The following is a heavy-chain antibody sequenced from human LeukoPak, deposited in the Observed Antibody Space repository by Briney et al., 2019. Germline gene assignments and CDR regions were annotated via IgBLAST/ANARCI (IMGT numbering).Heavy chain of an antibody. CDR1: GFTFSNYA. V-gene: IGHV3-23*01. J-gene: IGHJ4*02. D-gene: IGHD6-19*01. Sequence: PGGSLRFSCAASGFTFSNYAMSWVRQAPGKGLEWVSLISGSGVGTYYADSVKGRFTISRDNSKNTLYLQMNSLRAEDTAVYYCARLLYSSGWNFDYWGQGTLVTVSS. CDR3: ARLLYSSGWNFDY. CDR2: ISGSGVGT.